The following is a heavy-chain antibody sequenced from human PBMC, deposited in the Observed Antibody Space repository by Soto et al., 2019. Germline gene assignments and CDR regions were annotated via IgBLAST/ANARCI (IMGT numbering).Heavy chain of an antibody. CDR2: INAGNGNT. CDR3: ARARVLRFLTPPHYYMDV. J-gene: IGHJ6*03. CDR1: GYTFTSYA. V-gene: IGHV1-3*01. Sequence: QVQLVQSGAEVKKPGASVKVSCKASGYTFTSYAMHWVRQAPGQRLEWMGWINAGNGNTKYSQKFQGRVTITRDTSASTAYMELSSLRSEDTAVYYCARARVLRFLTPPHYYMDVWGKGTTVTVSS. D-gene: IGHD3-3*01.